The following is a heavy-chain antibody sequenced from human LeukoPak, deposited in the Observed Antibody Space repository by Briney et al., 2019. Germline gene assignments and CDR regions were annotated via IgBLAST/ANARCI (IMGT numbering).Heavy chain of an antibody. CDR1: GFTFSSYW. V-gene: IGHV3-74*01. CDR3: ARRIAVAGNFDY. CDR2: INSDGSST. J-gene: IGHJ4*02. Sequence: GGSLRLSCAASGFTFSSYWMHWVRQAPEKGLVWVSRINSDGSSTSYADSVKGRFTISRDNAKNTLYLQMNSLRAEDTAVYYCARRIAVAGNFDYWGQGTLVTVSS. D-gene: IGHD6-19*01.